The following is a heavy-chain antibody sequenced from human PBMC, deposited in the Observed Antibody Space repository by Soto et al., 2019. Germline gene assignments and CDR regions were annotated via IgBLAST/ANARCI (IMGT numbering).Heavy chain of an antibody. D-gene: IGHD3-10*01. V-gene: IGHV4-59*01. CDR3: AREDYGSGSSWFDP. Sequence: SETLSLTCTVSGGSISSYYWSWIRQPPGKGLEWIGYIYYSGSTNYNPSLKSRVTISVDTSKNQFSLKLSSVTAADTAVYYCAREDYGSGSSWFDPWGQGTLVTVS. CDR1: GGSISSYY. J-gene: IGHJ5*02. CDR2: IYYSGST.